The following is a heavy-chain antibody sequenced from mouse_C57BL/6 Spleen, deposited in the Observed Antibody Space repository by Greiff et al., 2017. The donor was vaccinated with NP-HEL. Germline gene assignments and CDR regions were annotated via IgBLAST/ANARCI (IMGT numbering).Heavy chain of an antibody. CDR1: GYTFTDYN. CDR2: INPNNGGT. J-gene: IGHJ1*03. V-gene: IGHV1-18*01. D-gene: IGHD2-3*01. Sequence: EVQLQESGPELVKPGASVKIPCKASGYTFTDYNMDWVKQSHGKSLEWIGDINPNNGGTIYNQKFKGKATLTVDKSSSTAYMELRSLTSEDTAVYYCASRYYPYWYFDVWGTGTTVTVSS. CDR3: ASRYYPYWYFDV.